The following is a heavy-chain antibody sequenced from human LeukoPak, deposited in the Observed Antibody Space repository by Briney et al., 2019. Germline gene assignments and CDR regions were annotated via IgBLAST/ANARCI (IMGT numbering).Heavy chain of an antibody. CDR3: ATAAYDSNGFTANHDY. CDR2: IWYDGSNK. Sequence: PGGSLRLSCAASGFTFSSYGMHWVRQAPGKGLEWVAVIWYDGSNKYYADSVKGRFTISRDNSKNTLYLQMNNLRAEDTAVYYCATAAYDSNGFTANHDYWGQGTLVTVSS. D-gene: IGHD3-22*01. CDR1: GFTFSSYG. V-gene: IGHV3-33*01. J-gene: IGHJ4*02.